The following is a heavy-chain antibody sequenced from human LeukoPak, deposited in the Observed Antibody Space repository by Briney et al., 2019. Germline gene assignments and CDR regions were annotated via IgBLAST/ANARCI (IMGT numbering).Heavy chain of an antibody. CDR3: ARGAPEVGDYYYYGMDV. CDR1: GFTFSSYA. CDR2: ITGSSDSI. V-gene: IGHV3-21*01. Sequence: GGSLRLSCAASGFTFSSYAMEWVRQAPGKGLEWVSSITGSSDSIYYADSVKGRFTISRDNAKNSVYLQMNSLRAGDTAVYYCARGAPEVGDYYYYGMDVWGQGTTVTVSS. J-gene: IGHJ6*02. D-gene: IGHD2-2*01.